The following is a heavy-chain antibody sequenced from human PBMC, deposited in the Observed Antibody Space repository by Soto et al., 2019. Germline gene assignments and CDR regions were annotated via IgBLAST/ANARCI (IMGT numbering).Heavy chain of an antibody. CDR3: ARDDHDYSNSGVAY. V-gene: IGHV1-18*01. J-gene: IGHJ4*02. Sequence: QVQLVQSGAEVKKPGASVKVSCKASGYTFITNGISWVRQAPGQGLEWMGWISAFNGYTNYAKKFQGRITMTTDTSTTTAYMELRSLRSDDTAVYYWARDDHDYSNSGVAYWGPGTLVTVSS. CDR1: GYTFITNG. D-gene: IGHD4-4*01. CDR2: ISAFNGYT.